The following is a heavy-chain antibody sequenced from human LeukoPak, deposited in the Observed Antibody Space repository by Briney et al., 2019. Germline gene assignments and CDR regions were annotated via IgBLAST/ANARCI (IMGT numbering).Heavy chain of an antibody. D-gene: IGHD1-26*01. J-gene: IGHJ4*02. CDR2: IYYSGST. CDR1: GGSISSYY. CDR3: AGARYRYSPVDY. V-gene: IGHV4-59*12. Sequence: SETLSLTCTVSGGSISSYYWSWIRQPPGKGLEWIGYIYYSGSTNYNPSLKSRVTISVDTSKNQFSLKLSSVTAADTAVYYCAGARYRYSPVDYRGQGTLVTVSS.